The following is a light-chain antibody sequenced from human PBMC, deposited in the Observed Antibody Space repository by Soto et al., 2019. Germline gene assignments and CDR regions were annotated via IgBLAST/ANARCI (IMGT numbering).Light chain of an antibody. CDR1: RGDVGGYDY. CDR2: EVS. J-gene: IGLJ1*01. Sequence: QSVRTQAASVSGSPGQSITISCTGTRGDVGGYDYVSWYQLHPGKAPKLMVFEVSNRPSGVSYRFSGSKSGNTASLTISGLQAEDEADYFCSSYSISTAYLFGTGTKV. CDR3: SSYSISTAYL. V-gene: IGLV2-14*01.